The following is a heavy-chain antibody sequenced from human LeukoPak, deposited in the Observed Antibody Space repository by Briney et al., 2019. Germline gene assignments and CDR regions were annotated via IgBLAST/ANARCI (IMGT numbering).Heavy chain of an antibody. CDR2: ISFDGSKK. CDR3: ARAQRVTMIEVVISAFDI. J-gene: IGHJ3*02. Sequence: GGSLRPSCAASGFTFGRYAMYWVRQAPGKGLEWVAVISFDGSKKHYADSVRGRITISRDNSKNTLYLQMNSLRTEDTAVYYCARAQRVTMIEVVISAFDIWGQGTLVTVSS. D-gene: IGHD3-22*01. CDR1: GFTFGRYA. V-gene: IGHV3-30-3*01.